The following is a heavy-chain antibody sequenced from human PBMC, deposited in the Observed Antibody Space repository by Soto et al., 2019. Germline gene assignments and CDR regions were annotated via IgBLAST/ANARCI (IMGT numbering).Heavy chain of an antibody. CDR3: ARGGRYGSGIHH. CDR2: INHSGST. J-gene: IGHJ5*02. Sequence: SETLSLTCAVYGGSFSGYYWSWIRQPPGKGLEWIGEINHSGSTNYNPSLKSRVTISVDTSKNQFSLKLSSVTAADTAVYYCARGGRYGSGIHHWGQGTLVTVSS. CDR1: GGSFSGYY. V-gene: IGHV4-34*01. D-gene: IGHD3-10*01.